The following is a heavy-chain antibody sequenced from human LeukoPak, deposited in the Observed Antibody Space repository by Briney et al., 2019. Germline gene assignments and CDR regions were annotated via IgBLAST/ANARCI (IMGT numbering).Heavy chain of an antibody. Sequence: GGSLRLSCAASGFAFDNYRMSWVRQAPGKGLEWVSTVNADGGNTYYADSVKGRFTISRDNSKSTLILQMNSLRVEDTALYYCTKRVKYGGTWDHFADWGQGTLVTVSS. D-gene: IGHD1-26*01. J-gene: IGHJ4*02. CDR1: GFAFDNYR. CDR2: VNADGGNT. CDR3: TKRVKYGGTWDHFAD. V-gene: IGHV3-23*01.